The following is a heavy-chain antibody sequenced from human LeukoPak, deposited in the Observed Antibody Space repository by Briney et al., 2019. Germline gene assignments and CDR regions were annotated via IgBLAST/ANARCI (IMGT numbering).Heavy chain of an antibody. V-gene: IGHV4-61*01. CDR3: ARYYDSSGYWSTPHFDY. CDR1: GDSVSGISLY. CDR2: IQYSGST. Sequence: WETLSLTCTVSGDSVSGISLYWSWIRPPPGKGLQYIGYIQYSGSTNYNTSLKSRVTISVDTSKNQFSLKLSSVTAADTAVYYCARYYDSSGYWSTPHFDYWGQGTLVTVSS. D-gene: IGHD3-22*01. J-gene: IGHJ4*02.